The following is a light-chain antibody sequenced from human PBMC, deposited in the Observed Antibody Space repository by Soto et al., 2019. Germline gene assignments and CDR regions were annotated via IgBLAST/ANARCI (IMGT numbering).Light chain of an antibody. Sequence: IVLTQSPGTLSLSPGERGTLSCRASQHIASSYLAWYQQKRGQPPRLLIYGASTRASGIPDRFSGSGSGTYFNLTISRLEPEDFAVYYCQLYGGSPIFSFGPGTKVDIK. CDR3: QLYGGSPIFS. V-gene: IGKV3-20*01. CDR1: QHIASSY. J-gene: IGKJ3*01. CDR2: GAS.